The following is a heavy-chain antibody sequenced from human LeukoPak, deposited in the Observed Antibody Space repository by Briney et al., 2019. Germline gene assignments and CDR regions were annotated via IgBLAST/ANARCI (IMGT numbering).Heavy chain of an antibody. J-gene: IGHJ4*02. Sequence: AETLSLTCAVYGGSFSGYYWSWIRQPPGKGLEWIGEINHSGSTNYNPSLKSRVTISVDTSKNQFSLKLSSVTAADTAVYYCAREDTGPSDYWGQGTLVTVTS. CDR1: GGSFSGYY. V-gene: IGHV4-34*01. D-gene: IGHD2-15*01. CDR2: INHSGST. CDR3: AREDTGPSDY.